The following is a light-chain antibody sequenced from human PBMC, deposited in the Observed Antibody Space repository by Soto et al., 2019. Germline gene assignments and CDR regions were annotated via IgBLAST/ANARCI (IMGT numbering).Light chain of an antibody. CDR2: GAS. J-gene: IGKJ5*01. Sequence: EIVMTQSPATLSVSPGESATLSCRASQSVSSNLAWYQQKPGQAPSLLIYGASTRATGIPARFSGSGSGTEFTLIISSLQSEDFAVYSCQQYNNCPPITFGQGTRLEIK. CDR3: QQYNNCPPIT. V-gene: IGKV3-15*01. CDR1: QSVSSN.